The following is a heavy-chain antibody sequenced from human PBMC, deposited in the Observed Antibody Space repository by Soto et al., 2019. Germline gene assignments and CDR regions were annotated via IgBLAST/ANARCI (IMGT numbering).Heavy chain of an antibody. J-gene: IGHJ4*02. Sequence: QVQLQESGPGLVKPSQTLSLTCTVSGGSISSGGYYWSWIRQHPGKGLEWIGYIYYSGSTYYNPSLKRRVTTXXDXSXXQFSLKLSSVTAADTAVYYCARVCGGDCYSPEFDYWGQGTLVTVSS. CDR3: ARVCGGDCYSPEFDY. CDR2: IYYSGST. CDR1: GGSISSGGYY. V-gene: IGHV4-31*03. D-gene: IGHD2-21*02.